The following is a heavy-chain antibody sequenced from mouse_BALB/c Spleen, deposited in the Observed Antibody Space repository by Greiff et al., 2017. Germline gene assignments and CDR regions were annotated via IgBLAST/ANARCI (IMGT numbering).Heavy chain of an antibody. D-gene: IGHD2-2*01. V-gene: IGHV1S81*02. CDR1: GYTFTSYW. CDR3: ARFGGLRAMDY. CDR2: INPSNGRT. Sequence: QVQLKQPGAELVKPGASVKLSCKASGYTFTSYWMHWVKQRPGQGLEWIGEINPSNGRTNYNEKFKSKATLTVDKSSSTAYMQLSSLTSEDSAVYYCARFGGLRAMDYWGQGTSVTVSS. J-gene: IGHJ4*01.